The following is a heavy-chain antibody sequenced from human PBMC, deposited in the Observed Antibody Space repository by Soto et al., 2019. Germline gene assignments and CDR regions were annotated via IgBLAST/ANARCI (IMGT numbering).Heavy chain of an antibody. J-gene: IGHJ4*02. V-gene: IGHV3-30*18. Sequence: GGSLRLSCAASGFTFRSYGMHWVRQAPGKGLEWVAVISYDGSNKYYADSVKGRFTISRDNSKNTLYLQMNSLRAEDTAVYYCAKDHGGDGDYVYWGQGTLVTVSS. CDR1: GFTFRSYG. CDR2: ISYDGSNK. D-gene: IGHD4-17*01. CDR3: AKDHGGDGDYVY.